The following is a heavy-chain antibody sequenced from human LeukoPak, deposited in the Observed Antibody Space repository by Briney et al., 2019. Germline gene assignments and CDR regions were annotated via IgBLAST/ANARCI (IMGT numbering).Heavy chain of an antibody. CDR3: ARAGDYGDYVGWFDP. CDR2: IYYSGST. Sequence: SETLSLTCTVSGGSFSSSHYYWGWIRQSPGKGLEWIGTIYYSGSTYYNPSLKSRVTISVDTSKNQFSLKLTSVTAADTAVYYCARAGDYGDYVGWFDPWGQGTLVTVSS. CDR1: GGSFSSSHYY. J-gene: IGHJ5*02. D-gene: IGHD4-17*01. V-gene: IGHV4-39*07.